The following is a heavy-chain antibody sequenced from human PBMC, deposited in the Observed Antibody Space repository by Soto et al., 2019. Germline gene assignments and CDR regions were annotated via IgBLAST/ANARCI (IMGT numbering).Heavy chain of an antibody. CDR1: GGSFSGYY. J-gene: IGHJ6*02. V-gene: IGHV4-34*01. D-gene: IGHD3-3*01. CDR2: INHSGST. CDR3: ARGPLLTIFGVVNGLYYYGMDV. Sequence: SETLSLTCAVYGGSFSGYYWSWIRQPPGKGLEWIGEINHSGSTNYNPSLKSRVTISVDTSKNQFSLKLSSVTAADTAVYYCARGPLLTIFGVVNGLYYYGMDVWGQGTTVTVSS.